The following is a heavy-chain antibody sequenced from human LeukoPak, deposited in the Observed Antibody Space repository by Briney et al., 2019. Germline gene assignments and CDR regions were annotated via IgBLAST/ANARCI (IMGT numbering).Heavy chain of an antibody. J-gene: IGHJ4*02. Sequence: GGSLRLSCAASGFTVISYDMSWVRHTPGKGLEWVSGISRSGGSTDYAAPVKGRFTVSGDNSKTTLLLHIASLRAEDTAVYYCATSRFLWGQGTLVTVSS. D-gene: IGHD2/OR15-2a*01. V-gene: IGHV3-23*01. CDR1: GFTVISYD. CDR3: ATSRFL. CDR2: ISRSGGST.